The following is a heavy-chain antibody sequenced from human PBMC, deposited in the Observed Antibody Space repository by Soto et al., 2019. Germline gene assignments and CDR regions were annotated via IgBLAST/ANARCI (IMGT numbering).Heavy chain of an antibody. J-gene: IGHJ4*02. D-gene: IGHD1-26*01. CDR1: GGSIRSSNYY. Sequence: QLQLQESGPGLVKPSETLSLTCTASGGSIRSSNYYWGWIRQPPGKGLEWIGTIYYIGSTYYNPSLKSRVNISITKSKNPFSLQLSSVTAAETAVYYCARELRKIKADDSRVGYYWGQGTLVTVSS. CDR2: IYYIGST. CDR3: ARELRKIKADDSRVGYY. V-gene: IGHV4-39*02.